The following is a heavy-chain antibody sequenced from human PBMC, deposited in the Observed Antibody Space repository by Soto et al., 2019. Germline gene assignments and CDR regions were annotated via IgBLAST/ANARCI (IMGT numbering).Heavy chain of an antibody. CDR2: ISAYNGNT. CDR1: GYTFTSYG. CDR3: ASYSGYDGLLPTWFDP. J-gene: IGHJ5*02. Sequence: QVQLVQSGAEVKKPGASVKVSCKASGYTFTSYGISWVRQAPGQGLEWMGWISAYNGNTNYAQKLQGRVTITTDTSTSTAYMELRSLRSDDTAVYYCASYSGYDGLLPTWFDPWGQGTLVTVSS. D-gene: IGHD5-12*01. V-gene: IGHV1-18*01.